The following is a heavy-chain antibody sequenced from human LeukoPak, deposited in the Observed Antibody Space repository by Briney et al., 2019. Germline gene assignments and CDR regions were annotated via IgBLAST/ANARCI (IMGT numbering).Heavy chain of an antibody. V-gene: IGHV4-59*01. CDR3: ARADYDTSAYYYTFDY. J-gene: IGHJ4*02. D-gene: IGHD3-22*01. CDR1: GGSINGYY. Sequence: SETLSLTCTVSGGSINGYYWSWIRQPPEKGLEWIGYIYYRGSTNYNPSLKSRVTMSVDTSRNQFSLKLSSMTAADTAVYYCARADYDTSAYYYTFDYCGQGTLVTVSS. CDR2: IYYRGST.